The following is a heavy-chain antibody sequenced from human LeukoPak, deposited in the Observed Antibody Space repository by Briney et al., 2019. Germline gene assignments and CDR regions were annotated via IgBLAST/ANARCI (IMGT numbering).Heavy chain of an antibody. CDR1: GGSISSYY. V-gene: IGHV4-59*01. CDR2: IYYSGST. CDR3: ARGDLYYYGSGSYYNSYFDY. D-gene: IGHD3-10*01. Sequence: SETLSLTCTVSGGSISSYYWSWIRQPPGKGLEWSGYIYYSGSTNYNPSLKSRVTISVDTSKNQFSLKLSSVTAADTAVYYCARGDLYYYGSGSYYNSYFDYWGQGTLVTVSS. J-gene: IGHJ4*02.